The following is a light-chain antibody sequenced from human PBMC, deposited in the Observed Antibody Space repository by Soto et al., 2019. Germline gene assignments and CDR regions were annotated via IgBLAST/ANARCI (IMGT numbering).Light chain of an antibody. Sequence: QSVLTQPASVSASPGQSITISCSGTSTNVGTYDLVAWYQHHPDKAPKLIIYEGTKRPTSISSRFSVSKSGNTASLTISGLQAEDDADYYCCSFAVGAALVFGGGTKVTVL. CDR1: STNVGTYDL. CDR3: CSFAVGAALV. V-gene: IGLV2-23*01. CDR2: EGT. J-gene: IGLJ2*01.